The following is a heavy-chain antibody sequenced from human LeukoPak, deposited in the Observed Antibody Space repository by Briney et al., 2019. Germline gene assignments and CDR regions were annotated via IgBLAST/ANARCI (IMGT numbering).Heavy chain of an antibody. CDR2: ISAYNGNT. J-gene: IGHJ3*02. D-gene: IGHD3-10*01. CDR3: ARDRVSWQLWFGEGFDI. CDR1: GGTFTSYG. V-gene: IGHV1-18*01. Sequence: ASVKVSCKASGGTFTSYGISWVRQAPGQGLEWMGWISAYNGNTNYAQKLQGRVTMTTDTSTSTAYMELRSLRSDDTAVYYCARDRVSWQLWFGEGFDIWGQGTMVTVSS.